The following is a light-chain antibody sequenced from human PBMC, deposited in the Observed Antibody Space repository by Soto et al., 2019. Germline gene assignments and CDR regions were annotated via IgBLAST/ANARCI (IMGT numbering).Light chain of an antibody. CDR1: QNIGIN. CDR3: QQSKNWPRYT. Sequence: DIVMTQSPPTLSVSPGQGATLSCRASQNIGINLAWYQQKPGQAPRLLIYGASTRAAGVAVRFSGSGSGTEFNLSINSLQYEDFAVYFCQQSKNWPRYTFGQGTNLGI. V-gene: IGKV3-15*01. J-gene: IGKJ2*01. CDR2: GAS.